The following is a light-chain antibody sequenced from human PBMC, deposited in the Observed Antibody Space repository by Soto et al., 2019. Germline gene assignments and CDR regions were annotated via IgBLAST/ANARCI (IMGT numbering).Light chain of an antibody. V-gene: IGKV3-20*01. CDR1: QSVDSL. J-gene: IGKJ4*01. Sequence: EIVATQSPAALSVSPGERDTLPCQTSQSVDSLLAWYQQKPGQAPRLLIYRASTRTTGIPARFSGSGSGTDFTLTISRLEPEDFAVYYCQHYGSSPLPFGGGTKVDIK. CDR3: QHYGSSPLP. CDR2: RAS.